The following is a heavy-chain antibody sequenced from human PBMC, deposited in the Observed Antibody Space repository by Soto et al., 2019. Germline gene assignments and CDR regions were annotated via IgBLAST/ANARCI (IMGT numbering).Heavy chain of an antibody. CDR1: GYTFTNYD. CDR3: ARSGLPDPVVVVGHTPFDP. CDR2: ISAYNGDT. J-gene: IGHJ5*02. V-gene: IGHV1-18*01. D-gene: IGHD2-15*01. Sequence: QVKLVQSGAEAKKPGASVKVSCKASGYTFTNYDINWVRQAPGQGLEWMGWISAYNGDTNYAQKLQGRVTMTTDTSTSTAYMELRSLRSDDTAVYYCARSGLPDPVVVVGHTPFDPWGQGTLVTVSS.